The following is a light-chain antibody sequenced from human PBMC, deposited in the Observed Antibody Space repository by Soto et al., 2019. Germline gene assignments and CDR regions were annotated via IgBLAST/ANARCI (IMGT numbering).Light chain of an antibody. CDR1: SSDVGRYNL. V-gene: IGLV2-23*01. Sequence: QSALTQPASVSGSPGQSITISCTGTSSDVGRYNLVSWYQQHPGKAPKLMMYEGSKRPSGVSNRFSGSKSGNTASLTISGLQAEDEADYYCCSYAGSSTLVVFGGGTKLTVL. J-gene: IGLJ2*01. CDR3: CSYAGSSTLVV. CDR2: EGS.